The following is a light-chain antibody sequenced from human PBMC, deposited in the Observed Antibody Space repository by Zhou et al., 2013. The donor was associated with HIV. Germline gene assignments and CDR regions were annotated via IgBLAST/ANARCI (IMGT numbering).Light chain of an antibody. CDR1: QGIRNS. Sequence: DIQMTQSPSSLSASVGDRVTITCRASQGIRNSLAWYQQKPGTFPKLLIYDASTLHSGVPSRFSGSGSGTDFTLTIDSLQPEDVATYYCHQFDSFPWTFGQGTKVEIK. V-gene: IGKV1-27*01. CDR2: DAS. CDR3: HQFDSFPWT. J-gene: IGKJ1*01.